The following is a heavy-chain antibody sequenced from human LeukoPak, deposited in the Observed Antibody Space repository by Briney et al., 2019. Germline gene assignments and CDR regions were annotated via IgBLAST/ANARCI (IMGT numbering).Heavy chain of an antibody. D-gene: IGHD3-3*01. Sequence: ASVKVSCKASGYTFTSHGISWVRQAPGQGLEWMGWISAYNGNTNYAQKLQGRVTMTTDTSTSTAYMELRSLRSDDTAVYYCARDAGCDFWSGYCSSRDIDYWGQGTLVTVSS. CDR3: ARDAGCDFWSGYCSSRDIDY. J-gene: IGHJ4*02. CDR1: GYTFTSHG. V-gene: IGHV1-18*01. CDR2: ISAYNGNT.